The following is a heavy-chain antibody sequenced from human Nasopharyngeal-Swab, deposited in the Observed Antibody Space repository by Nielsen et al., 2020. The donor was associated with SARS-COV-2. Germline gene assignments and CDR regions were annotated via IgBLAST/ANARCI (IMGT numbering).Heavy chain of an antibody. CDR3: TRDGNNWDPLDY. J-gene: IGHJ4*02. CDR2: IKRDGSQK. V-gene: IGHV3-7*01. Sequence: GEFLKISCAASGFSLSAHWMSWVRQAPGKGPEWLANIKRDGSQKNYGDSVKGRFTISRDNAENSLYLQMNSLRAEDTAVYYCTRDGNNWDPLDYWGQGTLVTVSS. D-gene: IGHD1-20*01. CDR1: GFSLSAHW.